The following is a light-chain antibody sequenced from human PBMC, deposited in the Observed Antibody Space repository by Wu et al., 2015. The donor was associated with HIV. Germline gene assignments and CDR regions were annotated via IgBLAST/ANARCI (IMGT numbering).Light chain of an antibody. V-gene: IGKV1-39*01. CDR3: QQTYDTPRS. CDR1: QNIRTY. J-gene: IGKJ1*01. CDR2: AAS. Sequence: DIQMTQSPSSLSASVGDTVTITCRASQNIRTYLSWFQQKPGKAPQLLIYAASVLQSGVPSRFSGGGSGTEFTLTISRLQPEDFAPYYCQQTYDTPRSFGQGTKVEIK.